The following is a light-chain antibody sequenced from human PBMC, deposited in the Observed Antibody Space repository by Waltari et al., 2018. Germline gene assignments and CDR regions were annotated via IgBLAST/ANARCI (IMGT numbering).Light chain of an antibody. J-gene: IGLJ3*02. CDR3: GTWDDSLSRPV. CDR2: KNN. V-gene: IGLV1-47*01. CDR1: SSHIESHY. Sequence: QSVLTQPPSASGTPGQRVTISCSGSSSHIESHYVSWYQQFPGTAPKVLMFKNNQRPSGVSDRFSASKSGASASLAISGLRSDDEADYYCGTWDDSLSRPVFGGGTKLTVL.